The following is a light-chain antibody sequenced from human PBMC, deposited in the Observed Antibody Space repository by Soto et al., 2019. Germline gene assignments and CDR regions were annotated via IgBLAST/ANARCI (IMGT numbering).Light chain of an antibody. J-gene: IGKJ1*01. Sequence: DIQMTQSPSTLSASIGDRVTITCRASQTINNWLAWYQQKPGKAPNLLIYHASNLETGVPSRFSGSAIWTEFTLTISSLQPDDFATYYCQHYNSYPWTFGQGTKVEIK. CDR2: HAS. CDR1: QTINNW. V-gene: IGKV1-5*01. CDR3: QHYNSYPWT.